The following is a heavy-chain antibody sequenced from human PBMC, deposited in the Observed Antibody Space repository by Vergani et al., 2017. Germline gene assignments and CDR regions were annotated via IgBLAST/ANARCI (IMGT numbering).Heavy chain of an antibody. Sequence: EVQLVESGGGLVQPGRSLRLSCAASGFTFDDYAMHCVRQAPGKGLEWVSGISWNSGSIGYADSVKGRFTISRDNAKNSLYLQMNSLRAEDMALYYCAKNVGEYYYYGMDVWGQGTTVTVSS. J-gene: IGHJ6*02. CDR2: ISWNSGSI. V-gene: IGHV3-9*03. CDR1: GFTFDDYA. D-gene: IGHD1-26*01. CDR3: AKNVGEYYYYGMDV.